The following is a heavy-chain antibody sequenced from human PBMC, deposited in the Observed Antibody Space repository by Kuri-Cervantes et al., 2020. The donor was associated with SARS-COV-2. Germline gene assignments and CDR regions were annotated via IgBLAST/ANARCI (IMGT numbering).Heavy chain of an antibody. CDR3: TFGRNNYYDSSGYYEDDSDY. CDR2: IRSKANSYAT. Sequence: GGSLRLSCAASGFTFSGSAMHWVRQASGKGLEWVGRIRSKANSYATAYAASVKGRFTISRDDSKNTAYLQMNSLKTEDTAVYYCTFGRNNYYDSSGYYEDDSDYWGQGTPVTVSS. V-gene: IGHV3-73*01. CDR1: GFTFSGSA. J-gene: IGHJ4*02. D-gene: IGHD3-22*01.